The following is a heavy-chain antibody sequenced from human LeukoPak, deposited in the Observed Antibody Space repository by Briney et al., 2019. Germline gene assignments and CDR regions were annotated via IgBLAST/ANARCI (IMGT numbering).Heavy chain of an antibody. J-gene: IGHJ4*02. CDR3: ARPASNYYDSSGYYPDCFDY. D-gene: IGHD3-22*01. CDR2: INHSGST. V-gene: IGHV4-34*01. Sequence: PSETLSLTCAVYGGSFSGYYWSWIRQPPGKGLEWIGEINHSGSTNYNPSLKSRVTISVDTSKNQFSPKLSSVTAADTAVYYCARPASNYYDSSGYYPDCFDYWGQGTLVTVSS. CDR1: GGSFSGYY.